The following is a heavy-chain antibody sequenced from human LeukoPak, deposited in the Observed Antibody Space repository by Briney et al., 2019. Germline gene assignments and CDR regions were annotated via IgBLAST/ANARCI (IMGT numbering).Heavy chain of an antibody. V-gene: IGHV3-23*01. D-gene: IGHD1-26*01. Sequence: PGGSLRLSCAASGFTFRSYAMTWVRQAPGKGLEWVSTISVSGGSTYYADSVKGRFTISRDNSKNTLYLQMNSLRAEDTAVYYCAKRASGSYPGQGLYYFDYWGQGTLVTVSS. CDR3: AKRASGSYPGQGLYYFDY. CDR1: GFTFRSYA. CDR2: ISVSGGST. J-gene: IGHJ4*02.